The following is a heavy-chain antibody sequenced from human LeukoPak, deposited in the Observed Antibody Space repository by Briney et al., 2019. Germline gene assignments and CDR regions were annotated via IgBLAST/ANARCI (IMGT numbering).Heavy chain of an antibody. CDR1: GGSISSYY. V-gene: IGHV4-59*08. J-gene: IGHJ1*01. CDR3: ARGEGRISWPFQH. D-gene: IGHD2-2*01. Sequence: SETLSLTCTVSGGSISSYYWSWIRQPPGKGLEWIGYIYYSGSTNYSPSLKSRVTISVDTSKNQFSLKLSSVTAADTAVYYCARGEGRISWPFQHWGQGTLVTVSS. CDR2: IYYSGST.